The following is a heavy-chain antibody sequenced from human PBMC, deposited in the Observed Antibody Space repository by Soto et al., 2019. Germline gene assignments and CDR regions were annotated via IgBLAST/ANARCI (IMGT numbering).Heavy chain of an antibody. J-gene: IGHJ4*02. D-gene: IGHD6-13*01. CDR2: ISSSSSYI. CDR1: GFTFSSYS. V-gene: IGHV3-21*01. Sequence: GGSLRLSCAASGFTFSSYSMNWVRQAPGKGLEWVSSISSSSSYIYYADSVKGRFTISRDNAKNSLYLQMNSLRAEDTAVYYCARGVAAAGTEIFDYWGQGTLVTVSS. CDR3: ARGVAAAGTEIFDY.